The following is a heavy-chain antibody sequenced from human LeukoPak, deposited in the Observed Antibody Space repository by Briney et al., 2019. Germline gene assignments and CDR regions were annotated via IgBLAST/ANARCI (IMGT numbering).Heavy chain of an antibody. CDR3: TTERSQGPYSSLPFDY. CDR1: GFTFSNAW. Sequence: GGSLRLSCAASGFTFSNAWISGVRQAPAQGLEWVGRIKSKTDGGKTDYAAPVKGRFTISRDDSKNTLYLQMNSLKTEDTAVYYCTTERSQGPYSSLPFDYWGQGTLVTVSS. J-gene: IGHJ4*02. CDR2: IKSKTDGGKT. D-gene: IGHD6-13*01. V-gene: IGHV3-15*01.